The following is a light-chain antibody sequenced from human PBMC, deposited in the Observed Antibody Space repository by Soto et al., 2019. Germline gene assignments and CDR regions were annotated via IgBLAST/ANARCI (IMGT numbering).Light chain of an antibody. V-gene: IGLV1-44*01. Sequence: QSVLTQPPSASGTPGQRVTISCSGSSSNIGSKTVNWYQQLPGTAPKLLIYTNDRRPSGVLDRFSASKSGTSASLAISGLQSEDEADYFCAAWDDSLNVLFGGGTKLTVL. CDR2: TND. J-gene: IGLJ2*01. CDR1: SSNIGSKT. CDR3: AAWDDSLNVL.